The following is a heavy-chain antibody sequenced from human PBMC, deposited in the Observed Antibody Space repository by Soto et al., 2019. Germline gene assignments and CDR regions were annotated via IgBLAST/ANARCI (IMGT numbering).Heavy chain of an antibody. Sequence: EVKLVESGGGLVQPGGSLRLSCANSGITFSDHDMDWVRQAPGKGLEWLGRCRSRVDNYATDYAASVKGRFTFSREESKSSLSLQMRSLKTGDTAMDYCVLWVRGLINYWGQGTLVTVSS. J-gene: IGHJ4*02. V-gene: IGHV3-72*01. CDR3: VLWVRGLINY. CDR2: CRSRVDNYAT. D-gene: IGHD3-10*01. CDR1: GITFSDHD.